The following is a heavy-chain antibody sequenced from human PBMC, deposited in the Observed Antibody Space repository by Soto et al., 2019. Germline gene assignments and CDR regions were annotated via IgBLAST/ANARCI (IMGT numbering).Heavy chain of an antibody. CDR3: ARLTVEGYSYGGLRY. Sequence: GESLKISCKGSGYSFTSYWIGWVRQMPGKGLEWMGIIYPGDSDTRYSPSFQGKVTISADKSISTAYLQWSSLKASDTAMDYCARLTVEGYSYGGLRYWGQGTLVTVSS. V-gene: IGHV5-51*01. J-gene: IGHJ4*02. D-gene: IGHD5-18*01. CDR1: GYSFTSYW. CDR2: IYPGDSDT.